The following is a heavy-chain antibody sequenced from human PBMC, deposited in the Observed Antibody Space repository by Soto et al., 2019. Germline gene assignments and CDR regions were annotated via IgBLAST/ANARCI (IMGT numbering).Heavy chain of an antibody. CDR2: TRNSGGA. D-gene: IGHD6-19*01. CDR1: SGSVFSSNW. Sequence: QVQLQESGPGLVKPSGTLSLTCAVSSGSVFSSNWWSWVRLPPGKGLEWIGETRNSGGANYNPSRESRVTITVDRSRNHIFLELSSVTAADTAVYYCASHLVMAGTRGFDHWGLGTLVTVSS. V-gene: IGHV4-4*02. CDR3: ASHLVMAGTRGFDH. J-gene: IGHJ4*02.